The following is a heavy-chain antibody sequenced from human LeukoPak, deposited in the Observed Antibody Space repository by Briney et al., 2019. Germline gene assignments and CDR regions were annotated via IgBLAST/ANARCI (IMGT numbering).Heavy chain of an antibody. CDR1: GGSFSGYY. J-gene: IGHJ6*03. V-gene: IGHV4-34*01. CDR3: PAAARYYYYYYYYMDV. Sequence: SETLSLTCAVHGGSFSGYYWSWIRQPPGKGLEWIGEINHSGSTNYNPSLESRVTISLDPSKNQFSLKLGSVTAADTAVYYCPAAARYYYYYYYYMDVWGKGTTVTVTS. CDR2: INHSGST. D-gene: IGHD3-10*01.